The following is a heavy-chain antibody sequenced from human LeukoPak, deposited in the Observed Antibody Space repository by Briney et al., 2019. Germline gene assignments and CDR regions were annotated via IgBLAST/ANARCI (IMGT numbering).Heavy chain of an antibody. CDR1: GFTFSSFG. J-gene: IGHJ5*02. CDR3: VRGDRSGWYRGGFDP. CDR2: ISSSGSTI. Sequence: GGSLRLSCAASGFTFSSFGMHWVRQAPGKGLEWVSYISSSGSTIYYADSVKGRFTISRDNAKNSLYLQMNSLRAEDTAVYYCVRGDRSGWYRGGFDPWGQGTLVTVSS. D-gene: IGHD6-19*01. V-gene: IGHV3-48*04.